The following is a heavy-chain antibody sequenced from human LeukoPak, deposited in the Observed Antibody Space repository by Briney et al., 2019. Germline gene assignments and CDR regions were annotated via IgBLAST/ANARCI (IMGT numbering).Heavy chain of an antibody. Sequence: SETLSLTCTVSGGSISSYYWSWIRQPPGKGLEWIGYIYYSGSTNYNPSLKSRVTVSVDTSKNQFSLKLSSVTAADTAVYYCARHVAAADYWGQGTLVTVSS. J-gene: IGHJ4*02. CDR2: IYYSGST. V-gene: IGHV4-59*08. CDR3: ARHVAAADY. D-gene: IGHD6-13*01. CDR1: GGSISSYY.